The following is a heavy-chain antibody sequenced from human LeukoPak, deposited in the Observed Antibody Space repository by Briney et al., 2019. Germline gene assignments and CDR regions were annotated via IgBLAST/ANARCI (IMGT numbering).Heavy chain of an antibody. V-gene: IGHV3-21*01. Sequence: GGSLRLSCAASGFTFSSYSMNWVRQAPGKGLEWVSSISSSSSYIYYADSVKGRFTISRDNAMNSLYLQMNSLRAEDTAVYYCATRIAAAGTSYFDYWGQGTLVTVSS. CDR1: GFTFSSYS. J-gene: IGHJ4*02. D-gene: IGHD6-13*01. CDR2: ISSSSSYI. CDR3: ATRIAAAGTSYFDY.